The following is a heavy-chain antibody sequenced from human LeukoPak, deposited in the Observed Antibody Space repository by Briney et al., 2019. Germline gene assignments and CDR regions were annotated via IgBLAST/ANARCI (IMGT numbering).Heavy chain of an antibody. CDR1: GFTFSSHG. Sequence: GGSLRLSCVASGFTFSSHGMNWVRQAPGKGLEWVSGITSGTRTYYADSVKGRFAISRDNSKNTMYLQMNSLRAEDTAVYYCARDGGSSWYFDYWGQGTLVTVSS. CDR3: ARDGGSSWYFDY. CDR2: ITSGTRT. D-gene: IGHD6-13*01. V-gene: IGHV3-23*01. J-gene: IGHJ4*02.